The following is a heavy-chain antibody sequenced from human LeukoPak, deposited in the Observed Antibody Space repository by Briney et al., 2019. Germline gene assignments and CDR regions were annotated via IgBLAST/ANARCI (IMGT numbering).Heavy chain of an antibody. V-gene: IGHV4-61*05. CDR2: IYYSGST. J-gene: IGHJ3*02. Sequence: PSETLSLTCTVSGGSISSSSYYWSWIRQPPGKGLEWIGYIYYSGSTNYNPSLKSRVTISVDTSKNQFSLKLSSVTAADTAVYYCARVLPTFGVSDGYADAFDIWGQGTMVTVSS. D-gene: IGHD5-24*01. CDR1: GGSISSSSYY. CDR3: ARVLPTFGVSDGYADAFDI.